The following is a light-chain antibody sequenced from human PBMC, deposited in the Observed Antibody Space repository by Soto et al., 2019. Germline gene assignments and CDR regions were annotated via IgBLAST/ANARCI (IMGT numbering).Light chain of an antibody. CDR1: QSVSSSY. J-gene: IGKJ3*01. CDR3: QQYGSSPLT. CDR2: GAS. V-gene: IGKV3-20*01. Sequence: EIVLTQSPGTLSLSPGERATLSCRASQSVSSSYLAWYQQKPGQAPRLLLYGASSRATGIPDRFSGSGSGTDFTLTISRLEPEGFAVYYCQQYGSSPLTFGPQTKVDIK.